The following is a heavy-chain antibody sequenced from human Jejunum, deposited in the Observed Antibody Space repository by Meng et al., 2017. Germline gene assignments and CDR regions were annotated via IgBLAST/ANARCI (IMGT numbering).Heavy chain of an antibody. CDR2: ISGSDGRT. Sequence: EVQLAESGGVLLQSGVSLRLSCATSGFTVRINYVRWVRQAPGKGLEWVSTISGSDGRTYFADSVKARFTISRDNSGNTLYLQMNSLRVEDTAIYYCVKDYQHGYWGQGTLVTVSS. J-gene: IGHJ4*02. D-gene: IGHD2-2*01. CDR1: GFTVRINY. V-gene: IGHV3-23*04. CDR3: VKDYQHGY.